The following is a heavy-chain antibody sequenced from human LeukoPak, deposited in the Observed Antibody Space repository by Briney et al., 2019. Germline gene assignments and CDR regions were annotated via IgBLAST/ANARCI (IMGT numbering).Heavy chain of an antibody. D-gene: IGHD3-10*01. CDR2: INHSGST. V-gene: IGHV4-34*01. CDR3: ARRDAITMDDAFDI. J-gene: IGHJ3*02. CDR1: GGSFSGYY. Sequence: SETLSLTCAVYGGSFSGYYWSWIRQPPGKGLEWIGEINHSGSTNYKPSLKSRVTISVDTSKTQFSLKLSSVTDADTAVYYCARRDAITMDDAFDIWGQGKMVTASS.